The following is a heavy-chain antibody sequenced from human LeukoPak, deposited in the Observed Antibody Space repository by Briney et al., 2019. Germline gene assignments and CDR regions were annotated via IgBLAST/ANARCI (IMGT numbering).Heavy chain of an antibody. CDR3: ARASVDTAMVEYYFDY. J-gene: IGHJ4*02. V-gene: IGHV4-30-2*06. CDR1: GDSINSPCY. CDR2: IHYSGSA. Sequence: SQTLSLTCTVSGDSINSPCYWSWLRQYPGKGLEWIGYIHYSGSAHYNPSLKSRVTISVDRSKNQFSLKLSSVTAADTAVYYCARASVDTAMVEYYFDYWGQGTLVTVSS. D-gene: IGHD5-18*01.